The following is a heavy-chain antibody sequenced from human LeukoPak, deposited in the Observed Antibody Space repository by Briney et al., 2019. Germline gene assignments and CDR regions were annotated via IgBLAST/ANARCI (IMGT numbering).Heavy chain of an antibody. Sequence: PGGSLRLSCAASGFAFSRHGIHWVRQAPGKGLEWVAFIPYDGSNKFYADSVKGRFTISRDNSKNTLYLQMNSLRAEDTAVYYCARDAHIAVAAYRWFDPWGQGTLVTVSS. CDR2: IPYDGSNK. V-gene: IGHV3-30*02. CDR1: GFAFSRHG. CDR3: ARDAHIAVAAYRWFDP. D-gene: IGHD6-19*01. J-gene: IGHJ5*02.